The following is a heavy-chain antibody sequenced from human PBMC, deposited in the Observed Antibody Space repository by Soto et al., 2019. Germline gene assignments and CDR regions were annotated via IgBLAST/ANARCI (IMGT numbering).Heavy chain of an antibody. D-gene: IGHD5-18*01. CDR2: LYLAGNT. CDR3: ATGVETATAGY. V-gene: IGHV3-53*01. CDR1: GFTVSSHH. J-gene: IGHJ4*02. Sequence: VQLVESGGGLIQPGGSLRLSCAASGFTVSSHHMTWVRQPPGRGPEWVSTLYLAGNTFYADSVKCRFTISRDTSMNMLYHQMNNLRAEDTAVYDCATGVETATAGYWGQGTLVTVSS.